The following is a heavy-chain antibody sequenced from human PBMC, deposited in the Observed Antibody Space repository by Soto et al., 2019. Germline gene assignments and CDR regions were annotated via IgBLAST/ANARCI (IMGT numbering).Heavy chain of an antibody. D-gene: IGHD3-16*01. CDR2: FREDGGTT. J-gene: IGHJ5*02. CDR3: EKDSHGGIISPTPDP. Sequence: VHLSESGGGLVQPGGSLRLSCAASGFTFSNSAMSWVRQAPGKGLEWVATFREDGGTTHYADSVKGRFTISRDASKNFLNLQMNSLRAEQTAIYYGEKDSHGGIISPTPDPWGQGTLVTVSS. V-gene: IGHV3-23*01. CDR1: GFTFSNSA.